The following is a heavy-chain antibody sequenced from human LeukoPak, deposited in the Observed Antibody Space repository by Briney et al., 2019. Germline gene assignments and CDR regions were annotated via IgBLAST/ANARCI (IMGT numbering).Heavy chain of an antibody. J-gene: IGHJ5*02. CDR1: GGSISSCY. V-gene: IGHV4-59*01. Sequence: SETLSLTCTVSGGSISSCYWSGIRQPPGKGLEWIGYIYYSGSTNYNPSLKRRVTISVDTSKNQFSLKLSSVTAADTAVYYCARQLAVAGSGVSWFDPWGQGTLVTVSS. CDR3: ARQLAVAGSGVSWFDP. D-gene: IGHD6-19*01. CDR2: IYYSGST.